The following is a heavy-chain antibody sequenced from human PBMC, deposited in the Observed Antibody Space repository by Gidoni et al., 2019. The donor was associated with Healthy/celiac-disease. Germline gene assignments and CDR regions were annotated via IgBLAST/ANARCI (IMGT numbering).Heavy chain of an antibody. V-gene: IGHV4-59*01. J-gene: IGHJ6*02. Sequence: QVQLPESCPGLVKPSATLSLTSTVSGGSISSYYWSWIRQPPGKGLEWIVYIYYSGRTNYQPSLKSRGTISVDTSKNQFSLKLSSVTAADTAVYYCARVRDGYYYYGMDVWGQGTTVTVSS. CDR1: GGSISSYY. CDR2: IYYSGRT. D-gene: IGHD3-10*01. CDR3: ARVRDGYYYYGMDV.